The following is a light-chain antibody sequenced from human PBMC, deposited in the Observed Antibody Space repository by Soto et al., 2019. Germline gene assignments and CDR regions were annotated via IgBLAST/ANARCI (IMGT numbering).Light chain of an antibody. J-gene: IGKJ5*01. CDR2: GAS. Sequence: TQPPATLSASPGQRVTLSCSATQPDSSNYLAWCQQRPGQAPRLLIYGASTRAAGIPDRFSGSGSGTDFTLTITRLEPEDSAVYFCQQYTDPPTTFGQGTRLEIK. CDR3: QQYTDPPTT. CDR1: QPDSSNY. V-gene: IGKV3-20*01.